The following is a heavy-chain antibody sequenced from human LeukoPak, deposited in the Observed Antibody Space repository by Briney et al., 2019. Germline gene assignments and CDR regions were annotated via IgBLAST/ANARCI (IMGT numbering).Heavy chain of an antibody. CDR3: ARDGGCGGDCPLDY. Sequence: GASVKVSCKASGYTFTSYAMDWVRQAPGQGPEWMGWINTNTGNPTYAQGFTGRFVFSLDTSVSTVYLQISSLKAEDTAVYYCARDGGCGGDCPLDYWGQGTLVTVSS. V-gene: IGHV7-4-1*02. J-gene: IGHJ4*02. CDR1: GYTFTSYA. CDR2: INTNTGNP. D-gene: IGHD2-21*02.